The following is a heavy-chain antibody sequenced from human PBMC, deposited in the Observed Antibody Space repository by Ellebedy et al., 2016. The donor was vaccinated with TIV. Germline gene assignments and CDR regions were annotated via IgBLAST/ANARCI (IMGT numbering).Heavy chain of an antibody. V-gene: IGHV3-23*01. J-gene: IGHJ3*01. Sequence: GESLKISCAASGLTFSSHAMSWVRQAPGNGLEWVSSLTESGGNTYYADSVKGRFTISRDNSKGTLFLQMNSLRAEDTAIYFCASKPVGAGPAFDVWGQGTMVTVSS. CDR2: LTESGGNT. CDR1: GLTFSSHA. D-gene: IGHD1-26*01. CDR3: ASKPVGAGPAFDV.